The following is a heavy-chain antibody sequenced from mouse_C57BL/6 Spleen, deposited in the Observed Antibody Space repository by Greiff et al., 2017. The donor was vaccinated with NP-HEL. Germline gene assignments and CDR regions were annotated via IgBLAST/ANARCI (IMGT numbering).Heavy chain of an antibody. Sequence: EVKLLESGPGLVKPSQSLSLTCSVTGYSITSGYYWNWIRQFPGNKLEWMGYISYDGSNNYNPSLKNRISITRDTSKNQFFLKLNSVTTEDTATYYCARRDDYDDYFDYWGQGTTLTVSS. CDR2: ISYDGSN. CDR1: GYSITSGYY. V-gene: IGHV3-6*01. D-gene: IGHD2-4*01. CDR3: ARRDDYDDYFDY. J-gene: IGHJ2*01.